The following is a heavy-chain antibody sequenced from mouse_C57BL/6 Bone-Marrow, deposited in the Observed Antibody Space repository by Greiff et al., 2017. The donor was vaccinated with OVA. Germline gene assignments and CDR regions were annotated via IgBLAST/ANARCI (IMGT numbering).Heavy chain of an antibody. V-gene: IGHV1-26*01. CDR3: ARGYYWFAY. CDR1: GYTFTDYY. CDR2: INPNNGGT. J-gene: IGHJ3*01. Sequence: EVQLQQSGPELVKPGASVKISCKASGYTFTDYYMNWVKQSHGKSLEWIGDINPNNGGTNYNQKFKGKATLTVDKSSSTAYMELRSLTSEDSAVYYCARGYYWFAYWGQGTLVTVSA. D-gene: IGHD2-3*01.